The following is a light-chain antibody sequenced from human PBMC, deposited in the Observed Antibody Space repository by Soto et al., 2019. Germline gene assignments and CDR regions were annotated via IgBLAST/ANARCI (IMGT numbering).Light chain of an antibody. V-gene: IGKV4-1*01. CDR1: QSVLYSSNNKNY. CDR2: WAS. J-gene: IGKJ1*01. Sequence: EIVVTQSPDSLAVSLGERATINCKSSQSVLYSSNNKNYLAWYQQKPRQPPKLLINWASTRESGVPDRFSGSGSGTDFTLTISSLQAEDVAVYYCHQYSDWPQMFGQGTKVEIK. CDR3: HQYSDWPQM.